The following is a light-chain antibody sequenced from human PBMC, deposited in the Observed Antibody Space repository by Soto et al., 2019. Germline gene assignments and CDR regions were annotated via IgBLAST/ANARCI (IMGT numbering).Light chain of an antibody. Sequence: DIQLTQSPSFLSASVGDRVTITCRASQGIRNYLAGYQQKPGRAPKLLMYIASTLQTGVPSRFSGSQSGTEFTLTISSLQPEDFATYYCQQVNNYPITFGQGTRLEIK. CDR2: IAS. J-gene: IGKJ5*01. CDR1: QGIRNY. V-gene: IGKV1-9*01. CDR3: QQVNNYPIT.